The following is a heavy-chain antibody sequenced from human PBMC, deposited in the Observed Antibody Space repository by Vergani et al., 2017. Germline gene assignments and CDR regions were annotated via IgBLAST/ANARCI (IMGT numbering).Heavy chain of an antibody. Sequence: QVQLVQSGAEVKKPGSSVKVSCKASGGTFSSYTISWVRQAPGQGLEWMGRIIPILGIANYAQTFQGRVTITAAKSTSTAYMVLSRLRSADTAVYYCARIFSGYYGSGSYYTPAHWGQGTLVTVSS. CDR3: ARIFSGYYGSGSYYTPAH. D-gene: IGHD3-10*01. CDR2: IIPILGIA. J-gene: IGHJ4*02. V-gene: IGHV1-69*02. CDR1: GGTFSSYT.